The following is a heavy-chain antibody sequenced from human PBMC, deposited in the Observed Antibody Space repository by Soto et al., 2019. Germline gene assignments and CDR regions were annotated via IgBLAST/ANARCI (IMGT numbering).Heavy chain of an antibody. D-gene: IGHD7-27*01. J-gene: IGHJ3*01. V-gene: IGHV3-74*01. CDR1: GFTFSYYW. CDR3: ARGDRGDFDL. Sequence: EVQLVESGGGLVRPGGSLRLSCAASGFTFSYYWMHWVRQAPWKGLVWVSRIHSDGSSTTYADFVKGRFIISRDNARNTVDLQMNAVRVEDTAVYHCARGDRGDFDLWGQGTVVTVSS. CDR2: IHSDGSST.